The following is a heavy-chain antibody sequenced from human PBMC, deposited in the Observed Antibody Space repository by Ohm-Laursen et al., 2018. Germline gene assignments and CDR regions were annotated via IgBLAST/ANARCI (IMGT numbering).Heavy chain of an antibody. J-gene: IGHJ6*02. D-gene: IGHD5-12*01. CDR2: MKLGGIEK. Sequence: SLRLSCAASGFTFSRYWMTWVRQAPGKGLEWVAYMKLGGIEKYYLDSVKGRFTISRDNAKNSPYLQMNSLRAEDTALYYCAKDRGGGYEYMDVWGQGTTVTVS. V-gene: IGHV3-7*03. CDR1: GFTFSRYW. CDR3: AKDRGGGYEYMDV.